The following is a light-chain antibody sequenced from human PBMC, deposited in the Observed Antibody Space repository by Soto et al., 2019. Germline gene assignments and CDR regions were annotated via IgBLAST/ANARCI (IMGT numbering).Light chain of an antibody. CDR3: QQRSNWPPEIT. CDR1: QSVSIY. CDR2: DTS. Sequence: EIVLTQSPATLSFFPGERATLSCRASQSVSIYLDWYQPKPGQAPRLLIYDTSNRATGIPARFSGSGSGTGFTLTISSLEPEDFAVYYCQQRSNWPPEITFGQGTRLEI. V-gene: IGKV3-11*01. J-gene: IGKJ5*01.